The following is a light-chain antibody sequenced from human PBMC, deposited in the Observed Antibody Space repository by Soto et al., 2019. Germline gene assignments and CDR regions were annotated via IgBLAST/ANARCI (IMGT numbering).Light chain of an antibody. V-gene: IGLV2-14*01. CDR1: GSDVGGYKY. J-gene: IGLJ1*01. Sequence: QSALTQPAPVSGSPGQSITISCTRTGSDVGGYKYVSWYQQLPGKAPKLMIYDVSYRPSGVSDRFSGSKSGNTASLIISGLQAEDKADYYCSSYASSSPFVFGTGTKVTVL. CDR3: SSYASSSPFV. CDR2: DVS.